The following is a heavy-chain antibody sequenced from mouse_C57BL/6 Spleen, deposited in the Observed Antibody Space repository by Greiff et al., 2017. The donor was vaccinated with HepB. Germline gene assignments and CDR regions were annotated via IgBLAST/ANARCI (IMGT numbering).Heavy chain of an antibody. CDR3: AVYYSNYGNAMDY. Sequence: VQRVESGAELVRPGASVTLSCKASGYTFTDYEMHWVKQTPVHGLEWIGAIDPETGGTAYNQKFKGKAILTADKSSSTAYMELRSLTSEDSAVYYCAVYYSNYGNAMDYWGQGTSVTVSS. J-gene: IGHJ4*01. CDR2: IDPETGGT. V-gene: IGHV1-15*01. D-gene: IGHD2-5*01. CDR1: GYTFTDYE.